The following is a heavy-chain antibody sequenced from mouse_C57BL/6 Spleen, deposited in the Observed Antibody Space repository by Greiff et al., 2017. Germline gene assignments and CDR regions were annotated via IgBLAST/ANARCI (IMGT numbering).Heavy chain of an antibody. V-gene: IGHV1-54*01. CDR1: GYAFTNYL. CDR2: INPGSGGT. D-gene: IGHD2-4*01. Sequence: VQLKQSGAELVRPGTSVKVSCKASGYAFTNYLIEWVKQRPGQGLEWIGVINPGSGGTNYNEKFKGKATLTADKSSSTAYMQLSSLTSEDSAVYFCARSYDYDGRAFAYWGQGTLVTVSA. J-gene: IGHJ3*01. CDR3: ARSYDYDGRAFAY.